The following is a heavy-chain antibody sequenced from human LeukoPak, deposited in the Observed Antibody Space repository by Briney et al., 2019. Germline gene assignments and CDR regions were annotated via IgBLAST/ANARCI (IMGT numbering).Heavy chain of an antibody. J-gene: IGHJ1*01. CDR3: ARNYYDSSGSEYFQH. V-gene: IGHV4-59*12. Sequence: SETLSLTCTVSGGSISSYYWSWIRQPPGKGLEWIGYIYYSGSTNYNPSLKSRVTISVDTSKDQFSLKLSSVTAADTAVYYCARNYYDSSGSEYFQHWGQGTLVTVSS. CDR1: GGSISSYY. CDR2: IYYSGST. D-gene: IGHD3-22*01.